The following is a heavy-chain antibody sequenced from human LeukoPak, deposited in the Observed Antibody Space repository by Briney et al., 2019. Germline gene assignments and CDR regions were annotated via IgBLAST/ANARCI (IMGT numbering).Heavy chain of an antibody. Sequence: GGSLRLSCAASGFTVSSNYMSWVRQAPGKGLEWVSVIYSGGSTYYADSVKGRFTISRDNSKNTLYLQMNSLRAEDTAVYYCARAGGATVPYYYGMDVWGQGTTVTVSS. CDR2: IYSGGST. D-gene: IGHD1-26*01. CDR3: ARAGGATVPYYYGMDV. V-gene: IGHV3-66*01. CDR1: GFTVSSNY. J-gene: IGHJ6*02.